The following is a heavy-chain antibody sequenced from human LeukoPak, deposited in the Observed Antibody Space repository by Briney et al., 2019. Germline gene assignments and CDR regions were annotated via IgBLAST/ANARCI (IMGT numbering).Heavy chain of an antibody. CDR3: SRDRLGGLDL. J-gene: IGHJ5*02. Sequence: GGSLRLSCAASGFDFSTYAINWVRQAPGKGLEWVSSISTMSNYIFYGDSVKGHFTISRDNAKNSVYLQMNSLRPEDTAVYYCSRDRLGGLDLWGQGTLVTVSS. CDR2: ISTMSNYI. D-gene: IGHD5-12*01. CDR1: GFDFSTYA. V-gene: IGHV3-21*01.